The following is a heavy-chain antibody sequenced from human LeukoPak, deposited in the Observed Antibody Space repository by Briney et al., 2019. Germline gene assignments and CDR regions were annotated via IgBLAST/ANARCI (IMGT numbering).Heavy chain of an antibody. Sequence: SETLSLTCSVSGGSINRGGYYWSWVRQHPGQGLEWIGYVYYTGTTNYNPSLKSRVTMSVDTSKNQFCLKLTSVTVADTAVYCARVPTPYDTSAQVDPWGQGTLVTVSS. CDR3: ARVPTPYDTSAQVDP. CDR2: VYYTGTT. D-gene: IGHD3-22*01. V-gene: IGHV4-31*03. J-gene: IGHJ5*02. CDR1: GGSINRGGYY.